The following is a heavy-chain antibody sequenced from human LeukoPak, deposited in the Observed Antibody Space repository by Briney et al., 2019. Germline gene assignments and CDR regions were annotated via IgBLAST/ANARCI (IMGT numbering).Heavy chain of an antibody. V-gene: IGHV4-34*01. Sequence: SETLSLTCAVYGGSFSGYYWSWIRQPPGKGLEWIGEINHSGSTNNNPSLKSRVTISVDTSKNQFSLKLSAVTAADTAVYYCARARRLWFGELLSWGQGTLVPVSS. CDR1: GGSFSGYY. J-gene: IGHJ5*02. CDR2: INHSGST. D-gene: IGHD3-10*01. CDR3: ARARRLWFGELLS.